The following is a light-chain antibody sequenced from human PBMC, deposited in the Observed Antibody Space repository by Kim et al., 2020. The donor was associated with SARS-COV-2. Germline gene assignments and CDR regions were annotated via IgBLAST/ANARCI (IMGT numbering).Light chain of an antibody. CDR3: YSYAGSSTFGV. V-gene: IGLV2-23*02. CDR1: SSDVGNYKF. J-gene: IGLJ3*02. CDR2: EVS. Sequence: QAITISCTGTSSDVGNYKFVSWYQHHPGKPPKLMIYEVSKRTSGFSNRFSGSKSGNTASVTISGLQAEDEADYYCYSYAGSSTFGVFGGGAKLTVL.